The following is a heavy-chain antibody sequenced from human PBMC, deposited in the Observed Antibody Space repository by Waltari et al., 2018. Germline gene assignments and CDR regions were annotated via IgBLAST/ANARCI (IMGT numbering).Heavy chain of an antibody. Sequence: EGQLLESGGGLVQPGGSLRLTCAAYGFTLTTYAMGWVRQPPGKGLEWVSGIVGGGDSTYYADSVKGRFTISRDSSKNTLYLQMNSLRAEDTAVYYCTKGWGDYWGQGTLVTVSS. CDR1: GFTLTTYA. CDR3: TKGWGDY. V-gene: IGHV3-23*01. CDR2: IVGGGDST. D-gene: IGHD7-27*01. J-gene: IGHJ4*02.